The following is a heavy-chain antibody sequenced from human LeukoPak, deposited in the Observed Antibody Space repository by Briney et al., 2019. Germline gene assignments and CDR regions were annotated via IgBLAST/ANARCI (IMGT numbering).Heavy chain of an antibody. V-gene: IGHV1-8*01. CDR3: ARAVPATAHMDV. CDR2: MNPNSGNT. CDR1: GYTFTSYD. D-gene: IGHD6-19*01. Sequence: ASVKVSCKASGYTFTSYDINWVRQATGQGLEWMGWMNPNSGNTGYAQKFQGRVTMTRNTSISTAYMELSSLRSEDTAVYYCARAVPATAHMDVWGQGTTVTVSS. J-gene: IGHJ6*02.